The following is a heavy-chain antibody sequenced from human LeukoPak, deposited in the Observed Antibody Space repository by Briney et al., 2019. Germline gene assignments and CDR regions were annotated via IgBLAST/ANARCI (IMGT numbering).Heavy chain of an antibody. Sequence: GGSLRLSCVAAGLTFTNYGMMWVRQAPGKGLVGVSYINSDGRSTTYTDQVKGRFTIPRANAKNTLYLQVNSLRVEDTAMSYCARNYNGMSYWGQGNLVIVSS. D-gene: IGHD1-26*01. CDR3: ARNYNGMSY. J-gene: IGHJ4*02. CDR2: INSDGRST. CDR1: GLTFTNYG. V-gene: IGHV3-74*01.